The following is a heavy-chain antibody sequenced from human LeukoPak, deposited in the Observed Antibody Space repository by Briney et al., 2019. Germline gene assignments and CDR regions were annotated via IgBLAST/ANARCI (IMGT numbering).Heavy chain of an antibody. CDR3: ARRPSAYRGGDCYSFDY. V-gene: IGHV5-51*01. D-gene: IGHD2-21*02. CDR1: GYSFTSYW. Sequence: GESLKISWKGSGYSFTSYWIGWVRQMPGKGLEWMGIIYPGDSDTRYSPSFQGQVTISADTSISTAYLQWSTLKASDTAMYYCARRPSAYRGGDCYSFDYWGQGTLVTVSS. J-gene: IGHJ4*02. CDR2: IYPGDSDT.